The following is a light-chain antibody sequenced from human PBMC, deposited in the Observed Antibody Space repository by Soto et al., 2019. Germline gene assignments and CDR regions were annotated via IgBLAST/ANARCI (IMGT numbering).Light chain of an antibody. CDR3: LQYNNWPPIT. V-gene: IGKV3-15*01. CDR1: QSVSNN. Sequence: EVVMTQSPATLSVSPGERATLSCRASQSVSNNLAWYQQKPGQAPRLLVYGSSSRATDIPARFSGSGSGTDFSLPISSLQSEDFAVYYCLQYNNWPPITFGQGTRLEIK. CDR2: GSS. J-gene: IGKJ5*01.